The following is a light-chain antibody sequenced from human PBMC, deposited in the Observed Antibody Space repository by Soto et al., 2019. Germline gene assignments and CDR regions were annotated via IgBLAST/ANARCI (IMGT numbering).Light chain of an antibody. CDR2: WAS. CDR1: QSVLYSSNNKNY. V-gene: IGKV4-1*01. Sequence: DIVMNQPPDSLAVYMGESATIHCKSKQSVLYSSNNKNYLAWYQQKPGQSPKLLIYWASTRESGVPDLFSCSGSGTDFTLTISSLHAEEVAVYYWQQYSYTRTVGQGTTVDIK. CDR3: QQYSYTRT. J-gene: IGKJ1*01.